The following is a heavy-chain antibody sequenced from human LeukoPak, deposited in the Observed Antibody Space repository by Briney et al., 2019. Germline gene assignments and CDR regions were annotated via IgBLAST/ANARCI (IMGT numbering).Heavy chain of an antibody. CDR3: AKVRWDNSGWYYLDY. D-gene: IGHD6-19*01. Sequence: GGSLRLSWAASGFSFKDYNMHWVRQAPGKGLEWVAVITYDGSNKYYTDSVKGRFTISRDNSKSTLYLQMNSLRAEDTAVYYCAKVRWDNSGWYYLDYWGQGTLVTVSS. V-gene: IGHV3-30*18. J-gene: IGHJ4*02. CDR1: GFSFKDYN. CDR2: ITYDGSNK.